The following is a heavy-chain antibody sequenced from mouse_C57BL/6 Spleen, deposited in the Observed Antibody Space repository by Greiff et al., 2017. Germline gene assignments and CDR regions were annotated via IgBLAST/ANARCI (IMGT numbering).Heavy chain of an antibody. Sequence: VQLQQPGAELVRPGSSVKLSCKASGYTFTSYWMDWVKQRPGQGLEWIGNIYPSDSETHYNQKFKDKATLTVDKSSSTAYMQLSSLTSEDSAVYYCARFQFITTLVGYAMDYWGQGTSVTVSS. CDR1: GYTFTSYW. J-gene: IGHJ4*01. D-gene: IGHD1-1*01. V-gene: IGHV1-61*01. CDR2: IYPSDSET. CDR3: ARFQFITTLVGYAMDY.